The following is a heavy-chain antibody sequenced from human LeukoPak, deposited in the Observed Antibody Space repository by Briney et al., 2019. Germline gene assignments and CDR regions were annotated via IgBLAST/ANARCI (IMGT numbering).Heavy chain of an antibody. Sequence: GGSLRLSCAASGFTFSSYAMGWVRQAPGKGLECVSTISGSFGSTYYADSVKGRFTISRDNSKNTLYLQMNSLRAEDTAVYYCAKVPSIFGVATGGFDYWGQGTLVTVSS. J-gene: IGHJ4*02. CDR3: AKVPSIFGVATGGFDY. D-gene: IGHD3-3*01. V-gene: IGHV3-23*01. CDR1: GFTFSSYA. CDR2: ISGSFGST.